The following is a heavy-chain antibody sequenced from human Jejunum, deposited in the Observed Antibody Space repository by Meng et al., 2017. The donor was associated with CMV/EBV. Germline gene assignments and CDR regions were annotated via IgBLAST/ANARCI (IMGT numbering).Heavy chain of an antibody. CDR2: IKQDGSEK. CDR3: ASALGYCSSTSCQYYFDY. CDR1: SYW. Sequence: SYWVSWVRQAPGTGLEWVANIKQDGSEKDYVDSVKDRFTISRDNAKNSLYLQMNSLRAEDTAVYYCASALGYCSSTSCQYYFDYWGQGTLVTRLL. V-gene: IGHV3-7*01. J-gene: IGHJ4*02. D-gene: IGHD2-2*01.